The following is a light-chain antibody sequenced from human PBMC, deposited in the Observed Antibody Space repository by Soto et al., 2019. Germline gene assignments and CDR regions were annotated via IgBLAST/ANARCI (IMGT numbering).Light chain of an antibody. J-gene: IGLJ2*01. CDR3: CSYAGSNAIHVV. Sequence: QSVLTQPASVSGSPGQSITISCTGTSSDVGSYNLVSWYQQHPGKAPKLMIYEGSKRPSGVSNRFSGSKSGNTASLTISGLRAEDEADYYCCSYAGSNAIHVVFGGGTKLTVL. V-gene: IGLV2-23*03. CDR1: SSDVGSYNL. CDR2: EGS.